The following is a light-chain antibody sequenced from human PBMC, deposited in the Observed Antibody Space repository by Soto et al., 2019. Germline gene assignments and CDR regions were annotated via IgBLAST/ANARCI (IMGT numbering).Light chain of an antibody. CDR1: SSNIGADSD. V-gene: IGLV1-40*01. CDR3: QSLDKSLDVDV. Sequence: QSVLTQPPSVSGAPGQRVTISCTGSSSNIGADSDVHWYQQIPGTAPKLLIYDNTNRPSGVPDRFSGSKSGTSASLAITGLQAEDEADYYCQSLDKSLDVDVFGSGTKVTVL. CDR2: DNT. J-gene: IGLJ1*01.